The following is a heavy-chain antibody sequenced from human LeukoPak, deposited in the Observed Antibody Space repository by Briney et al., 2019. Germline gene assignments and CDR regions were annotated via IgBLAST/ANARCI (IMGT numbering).Heavy chain of an antibody. D-gene: IGHD6-19*01. Sequence: GGSLRLSCAASGYTFTGYYMHWVRQAPGQGLEWMGWIDPNSGGTNYAQKFQGRVTMTRDTSISTAYMELSRLRSDDTAVYYCARDVYSSGWYHWFDPWGQGTLVTVSS. V-gene: IGHV1-2*02. CDR3: ARDVYSSGWYHWFDP. CDR2: IDPNSGGT. CDR1: GYTFTGYY. J-gene: IGHJ5*02.